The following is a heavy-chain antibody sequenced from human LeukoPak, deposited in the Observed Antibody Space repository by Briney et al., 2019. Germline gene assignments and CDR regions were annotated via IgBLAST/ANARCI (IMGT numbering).Heavy chain of an antibody. D-gene: IGHD2-21*01. V-gene: IGHV3-20*04. CDR3: ASGLGGYWYFDL. CDR2: INWNGGST. Sequence: GGSLRLSCTVSGFTVSSNSMSWVRQAPGKGLEWVSGINWNGGSTGYADSVKGRFTISRDNAKNSLYLQMNSLRAEDTALYYCASGLGGYWYFDLWGRGTLVTVSS. CDR1: GFTVSSNS. J-gene: IGHJ2*01.